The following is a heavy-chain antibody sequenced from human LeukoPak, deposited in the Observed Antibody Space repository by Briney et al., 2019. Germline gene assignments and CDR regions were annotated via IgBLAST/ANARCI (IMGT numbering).Heavy chain of an antibody. J-gene: IGHJ4*02. CDR2: IKSKTDGGTT. Sequence: GGSLRLSCAASGFTFSNAWMSWVRQAPGKGLEWVGRIKSKTDGGTTDYAAPVKGRFAISRDDSKNTLYLQMNSLKTEDTAVYYCTTAPYYDSSGFLLDYWGQGTLVTVSS. V-gene: IGHV3-15*01. D-gene: IGHD3-22*01. CDR3: TTAPYYDSSGFLLDY. CDR1: GFTFSNAW.